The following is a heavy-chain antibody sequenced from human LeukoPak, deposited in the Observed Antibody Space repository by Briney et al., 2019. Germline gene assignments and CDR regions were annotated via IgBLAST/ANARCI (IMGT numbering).Heavy chain of an antibody. D-gene: IGHD1-26*01. CDR2: MKHDGSAK. CDR1: GFTFSTFW. V-gene: IGHV3-7*01. Sequence: GGSLRLSCVGSGFTFSTFWMAWVRQAPGKGLEWVANMKHDGSAKHYADSLKGRFTISRDNPKNSLYLQMNNLRADDTAVYYCTRDTDGSLDYWGQGILVTVAS. J-gene: IGHJ4*02. CDR3: TRDTDGSLDY.